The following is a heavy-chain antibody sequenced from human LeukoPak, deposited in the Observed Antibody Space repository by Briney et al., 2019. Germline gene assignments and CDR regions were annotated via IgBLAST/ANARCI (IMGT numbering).Heavy chain of an antibody. CDR3: ARDGTYYDSSGYDDQPGYFDY. CDR2: ISSSSSYI. V-gene: IGHV3-21*01. CDR1: GFTFSSYS. D-gene: IGHD3-22*01. Sequence: PGGSLRLSCAASGFTFSSYSMNWVRQAPGKGLEWVSSISSSSSYIYYADSVKGRFTISRDNAKNSLYLQINSLRAEDTAVYYCARDGTYYDSSGYDDQPGYFDYWGQGTLVTVSS. J-gene: IGHJ4*02.